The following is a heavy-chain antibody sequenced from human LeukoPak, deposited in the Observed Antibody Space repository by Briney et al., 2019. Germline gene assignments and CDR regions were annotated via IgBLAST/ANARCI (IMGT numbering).Heavy chain of an antibody. Sequence: GASVKVSCKASGYKFTSSGVSCVRQAPGQGLQWMGWISGYNGNTNFAQKFQGRVTMTTDTSTSTAYMELRSLRSDDTAVYYCARDSPYSSSSLGFDFWGQGTLVTVSS. D-gene: IGHD6-13*01. J-gene: IGHJ4*02. CDR3: ARDSPYSSSSLGFDF. CDR1: GYKFTSSG. V-gene: IGHV1-18*01. CDR2: ISGYNGNT.